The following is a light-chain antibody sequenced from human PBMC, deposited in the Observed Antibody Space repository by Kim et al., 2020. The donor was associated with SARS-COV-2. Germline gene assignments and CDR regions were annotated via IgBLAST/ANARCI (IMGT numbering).Light chain of an antibody. J-gene: IGLJ3*02. V-gene: IGLV4-69*01. CDR2: LNSDGSH. CDR1: SGHSGSA. CDR3: QTWGTGIWV. Sequence: ASVSLTCARSSGHSGSAMAWHQQQPEKGPRYLMKLNSDGSHSKGDGIPDRFSGSSSGAERYLTISSLQSEDEADYYCQTWGTGIWVFGGGTQLTVL.